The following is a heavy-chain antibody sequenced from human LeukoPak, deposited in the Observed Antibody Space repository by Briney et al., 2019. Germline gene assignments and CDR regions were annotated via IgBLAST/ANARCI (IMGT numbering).Heavy chain of an antibody. V-gene: IGHV3-30-3*01. J-gene: IGHJ4*02. Sequence: PGRSLRLSCAASGFTFSSYAMHWVRQASGKGLEWVAVISYDGSNKYYADSVKGRFTISKDNSKNTLYLQMNSLRAEDTAVYYCAREGYDSSGYYYEYYFDYWGQGTLVTVSS. CDR3: AREGYDSSGYYYEYYFDY. D-gene: IGHD3-22*01. CDR2: ISYDGSNK. CDR1: GFTFSSYA.